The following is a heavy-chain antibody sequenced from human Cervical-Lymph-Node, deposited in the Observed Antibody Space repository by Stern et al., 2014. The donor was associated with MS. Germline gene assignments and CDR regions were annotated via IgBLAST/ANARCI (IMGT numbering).Heavy chain of an antibody. J-gene: IGHJ4*02. V-gene: IGHV3-23*01. CDR2: LSGSGGDT. Sequence: EVQLLESGGDLVQPGGSLRLSCAASGFTFSSYAMSWVRQAPGKGLQWGSGLSGSGGDTSYADPVKGRITISRDNSRNTLYVQMDSLRAEDTAVYYCAKGHYDSSGYYEFESWGQGTLVTVSS. D-gene: IGHD3-22*01. CDR1: GFTFSSYA. CDR3: AKGHYDSSGYYEFES.